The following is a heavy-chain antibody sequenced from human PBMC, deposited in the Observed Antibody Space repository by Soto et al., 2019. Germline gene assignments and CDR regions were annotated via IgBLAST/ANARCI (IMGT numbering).Heavy chain of an antibody. CDR1: GYTFTSYY. CDR2: INPSGGST. V-gene: IGHV1-46*01. D-gene: IGHD3-22*01. J-gene: IGHJ4*02. Sequence: ASVKVSCKASGYTFTSYYMHWVRQAPGQGLEWMGIINPSGGSTSYAQKFQGRVTMTRDTSTSTVYMELSSLRSEDTAVYYCASSYYYDTSRYYHAGFDYWGQGTLVTVSS. CDR3: ASSYYYDTSRYYHAGFDY.